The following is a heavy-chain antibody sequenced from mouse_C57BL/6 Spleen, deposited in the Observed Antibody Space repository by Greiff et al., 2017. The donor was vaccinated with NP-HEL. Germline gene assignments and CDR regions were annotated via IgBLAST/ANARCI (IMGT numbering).Heavy chain of an antibody. D-gene: IGHD3-2*01. CDR3: ARWRQGGYYFDY. CDR1: GFNIKNTY. V-gene: IGHV14-3*01. CDR2: IDPANGNT. J-gene: IGHJ2*01. Sequence: VQLQQSVAELVRPGASVKLSCTASGFNIKNTYMHWVKQRPEQGLEWIGRIDPANGNTKYAPKFQGKATITADPSSNTAYLQSSSLTAEDTAIYCCARWRQGGYYFDYWGQGTTLTVSS.